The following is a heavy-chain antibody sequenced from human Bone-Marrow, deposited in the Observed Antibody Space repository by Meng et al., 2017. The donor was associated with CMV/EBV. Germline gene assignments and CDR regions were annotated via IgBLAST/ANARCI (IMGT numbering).Heavy chain of an antibody. Sequence: SETLSLTCVVSGGFLSSSSYYWGWFRRPPGKGLEWIGSIYYIGSTYYNPSLKSRVTISVDTSKNQFSLKLSSVTAPDTVVYYCARHPGRRWAAAGAEIDYWGQGTLVTVSS. V-gene: IGHV4-39*01. J-gene: IGHJ4*02. D-gene: IGHD6-13*01. CDR2: IYYIGST. CDR1: GGFLSSSSYY. CDR3: ARHPGRRWAAAGAEIDY.